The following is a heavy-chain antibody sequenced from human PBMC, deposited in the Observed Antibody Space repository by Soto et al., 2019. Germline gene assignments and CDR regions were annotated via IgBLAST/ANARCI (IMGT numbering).Heavy chain of an antibody. Sequence: SETLSLTCTVSGGSISGVSYCWGWIRQPPGKGLEWIGYMYYSGTTYYNPSLKSRVTLSVDTSNTEFSLKLVSVTAPDTAVYFCARDQNCGGCLDLWGQGTLVTVSS. CDR1: GGSISGVSYC. CDR2: MYYSGTT. V-gene: IGHV4-39*07. CDR3: ARDQNCGGCLDL. J-gene: IGHJ5*02. D-gene: IGHD2-21*01.